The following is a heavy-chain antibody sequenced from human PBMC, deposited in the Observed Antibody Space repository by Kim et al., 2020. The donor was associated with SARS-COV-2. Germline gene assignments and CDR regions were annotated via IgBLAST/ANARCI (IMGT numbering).Heavy chain of an antibody. Sequence: YNPSLKSRVTISVDTSKNQFSLKLSSVTAADTAVYYCAGSIAARPDFDYWGQGTLVTVSS. V-gene: IGHV4-59*01. D-gene: IGHD6-6*01. J-gene: IGHJ4*02. CDR3: AGSIAARPDFDY.